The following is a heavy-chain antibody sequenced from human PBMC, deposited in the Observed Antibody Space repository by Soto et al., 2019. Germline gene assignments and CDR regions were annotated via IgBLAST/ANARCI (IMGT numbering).Heavy chain of an antibody. J-gene: IGHJ4*02. Sequence: QVQLQESGPGLVKPSQTLSLPCTVSGGSISSGGYYWSWIRQHPGKGLEWIGYIYYSGSTYYNPCLKSRVTITVDTSKNQFSPKHSAVTAADTAVYYCARGVTMVRGVIHTPNFDYWGQGTLGTVSS. CDR1: GGSISSGGYY. CDR2: IYYSGST. CDR3: ARGVTMVRGVIHTPNFDY. V-gene: IGHV4-31*03. D-gene: IGHD3-10*01.